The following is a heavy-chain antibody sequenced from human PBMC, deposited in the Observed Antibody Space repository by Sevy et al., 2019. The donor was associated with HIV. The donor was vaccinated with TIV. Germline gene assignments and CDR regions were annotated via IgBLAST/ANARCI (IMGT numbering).Heavy chain of an antibody. Sequence: GGSLRLSCAVSGITVSSNYMGWVRQAPGKGLQWVSGIFASSNTHFADSVKGRFSISRDNSKNTLSLQMNSLSAEDTAVYYCARAVEDYSYSSGWDWYFDLWGRGTLVTVSS. J-gene: IGHJ2*01. CDR3: ARAVEDYSYSSGWDWYFDL. CDR2: IFASSNT. V-gene: IGHV3-66*01. D-gene: IGHD3-22*01. CDR1: GITVSSNY.